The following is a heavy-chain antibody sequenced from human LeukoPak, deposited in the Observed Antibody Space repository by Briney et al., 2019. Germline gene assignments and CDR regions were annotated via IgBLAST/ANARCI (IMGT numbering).Heavy chain of an antibody. D-gene: IGHD7-27*01. CDR2: ITTGGPNT. CDR3: AKDGGLWVSAHWGDS. CDR1: GFTFSSYA. V-gene: IGHV3-23*01. J-gene: IGHJ4*02. Sequence: GGSLRLSCAASGFTFSSYAMSWVRQAPGKGLKWVSTITTGGPNTYYADSVKGRFTVSRDDSKNTLYLQMNSLRAEDTAVYYCAKDGGLWVSAHWGDSWGRGTLVTVSS.